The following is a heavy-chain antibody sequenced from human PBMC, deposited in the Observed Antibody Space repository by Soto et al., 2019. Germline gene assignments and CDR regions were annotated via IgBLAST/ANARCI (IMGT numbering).Heavy chain of an antibody. V-gene: IGHV1-69*06. CDR1: GGTFSSYA. Sequence: QVQLVQSGAEVKKPGSSVKVSCKASGGTFSSYAISWVRQAPGQGLEWMGGIIPIFGTANYAQKFQSRVTITADKSTSTAYMELSSLRSEDTAVYYCAGNLDSRYFDWFSAYYYGMDVWGQGTTVTVSS. J-gene: IGHJ6*02. D-gene: IGHD3-9*01. CDR2: IIPIFGTA. CDR3: AGNLDSRYFDWFSAYYYGMDV.